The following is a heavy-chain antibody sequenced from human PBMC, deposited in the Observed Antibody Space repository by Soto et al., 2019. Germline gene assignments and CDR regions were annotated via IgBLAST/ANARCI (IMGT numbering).Heavy chain of an antibody. Sequence: LSLTCTVSGGSISSGSYYWGWIRQPPGKGLEWIGSIYYSGSTYYNPSLKSRVTISVDTSKNQFSLKLSSVTAADTAVYYCARHLRPYGSGSYKKYYYYGMDVWGQGTTVTVSS. D-gene: IGHD3-10*01. V-gene: IGHV4-39*01. CDR2: IYYSGST. CDR3: ARHLRPYGSGSYKKYYYYGMDV. CDR1: GGSISSGSYY. J-gene: IGHJ6*02.